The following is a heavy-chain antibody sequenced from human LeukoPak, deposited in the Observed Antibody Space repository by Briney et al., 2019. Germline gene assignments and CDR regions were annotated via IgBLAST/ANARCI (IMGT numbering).Heavy chain of an antibody. CDR1: GGSISGSSCY. CDR3: ARGYYDILTNYPKNFDQ. Sequence: SETLSLTCTVSGGSISGSSCYWGWIRQSPGRGLEWIGSIYYSDSGQMFYNPSLKSRLTISVDTSKNQFSLKLSSVTAADTAVYYCARGYYDILTNYPKNFDQWGQGTLVTVSS. D-gene: IGHD3-9*01. J-gene: IGHJ4*02. V-gene: IGHV4-39*07. CDR2: IYYSDSGQM.